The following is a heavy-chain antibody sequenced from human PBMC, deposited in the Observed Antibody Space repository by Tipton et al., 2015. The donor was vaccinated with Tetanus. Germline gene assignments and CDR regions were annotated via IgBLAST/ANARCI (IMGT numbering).Heavy chain of an antibody. D-gene: IGHD3/OR15-3a*01. J-gene: IGHJ4*02. CDR2: IWYDGSNK. CDR3: ARGTSRTVYYFDY. CDR1: GFTFSSYG. V-gene: IGHV3-33*01. Sequence: SLRLSCAASGFTFSSYGMHWVRQAPGKGLEWVAVIWYDGSNKYYADSVKGRFTISRDNSKNTLYLQMNSLRAEDTAVYYCARGTSRTVYYFDYWGQGTLVTVSS.